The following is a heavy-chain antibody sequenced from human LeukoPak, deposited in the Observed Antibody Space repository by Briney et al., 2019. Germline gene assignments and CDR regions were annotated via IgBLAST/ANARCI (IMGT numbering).Heavy chain of an antibody. CDR2: IYSGGDT. J-gene: IGHJ5*02. V-gene: IGHV3-53*01. CDR1: GFTFSRSA. D-gene: IGHD3-16*01. Sequence: QTGGSLRLSCAASGFTFSRSAMHWVRQAPGKGLEWVSVIYSGGDTYYADSVKGRFTISRDNSKNTLYLQMNSLRAEDTAIYYCARDRWGSNWFDPWGQGTLVTVSS. CDR3: ARDRWGSNWFDP.